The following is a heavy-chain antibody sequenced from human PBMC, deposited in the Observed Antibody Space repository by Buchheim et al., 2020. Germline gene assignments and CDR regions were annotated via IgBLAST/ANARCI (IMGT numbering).Heavy chain of an antibody. V-gene: IGHV4-59*01. J-gene: IGHJ5*02. Sequence: QVQLQESGPGLVKPSETLSLTCTVSGGSISSYYWSWIRQPPGKGLEWIGYIYYSGSTNYNPSLKSRVTISVDTSKNQFSLKLSSVTAADTAVYYCARLYCSGGSCYFDPWGQGTL. CDR3: ARLYCSGGSCYFDP. CDR1: GGSISSYY. D-gene: IGHD2-15*01. CDR2: IYYSGST.